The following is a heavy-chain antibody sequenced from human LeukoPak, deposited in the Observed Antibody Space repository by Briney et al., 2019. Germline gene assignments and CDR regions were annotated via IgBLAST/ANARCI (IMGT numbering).Heavy chain of an antibody. CDR1: GGSFSGYY. J-gene: IGHJ6*02. CDR3: ARFSGDCSSTSCYGRHLYYYYYGMDV. CDR2: INHSGST. V-gene: IGHV4-34*01. Sequence: SETLSLTCAVYGGSFSGYYWSWIRQPPGKGLEWIGEINHSGSTNYNPSLKSRVTISVDTSKNQFSLKLSSVTAADTAVYYCARFSGDCSSTSCYGRHLYYYYYGMDVWGQGTTVTVSS. D-gene: IGHD2-2*01.